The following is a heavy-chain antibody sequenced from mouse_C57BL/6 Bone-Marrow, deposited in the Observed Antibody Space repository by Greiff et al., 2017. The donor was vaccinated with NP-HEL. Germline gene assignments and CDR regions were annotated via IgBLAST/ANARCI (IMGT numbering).Heavy chain of an antibody. Sequence: ESGPGLVKPSQSLSLTCSVTGYSITSGYYWNWIRQFPGNKLEWMGYISYDGSNNYNPSLKNRISITRDTSKNQFFLKLNSGTTEDTATYYCATSQSYGNLLYAMDYWGQGTSVTVSS. CDR3: ATSQSYGNLLYAMDY. V-gene: IGHV3-6*01. CDR1: GYSITSGYY. CDR2: ISYDGSN. D-gene: IGHD1-1*01. J-gene: IGHJ4*01.